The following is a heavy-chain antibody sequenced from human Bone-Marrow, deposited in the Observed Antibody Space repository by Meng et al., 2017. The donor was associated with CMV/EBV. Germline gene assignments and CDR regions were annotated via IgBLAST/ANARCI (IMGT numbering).Heavy chain of an antibody. Sequence: AISGDSVSSNSVAWNCIRQSPARGLEWLGRTYYRSKWYNDYAVSVNSRISINPDTSKNQFSLQLNSVTPEDTAVYYCTRAFVWSMDYWGQGTLVTVSS. D-gene: IGHD3-16*01. CDR2: TYYRSKWYN. V-gene: IGHV6-1*01. CDR3: TRAFVWSMDY. J-gene: IGHJ4*02. CDR1: GDSVSSNSVA.